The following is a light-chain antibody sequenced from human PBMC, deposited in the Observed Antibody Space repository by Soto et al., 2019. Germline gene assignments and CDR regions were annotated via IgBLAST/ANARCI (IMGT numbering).Light chain of an antibody. CDR1: QSISSW. V-gene: IGKV1-5*01. Sequence: EIQMPQSPSTLTTTVGDRVTITCRASQSISSWLAWYQQKPGKAPKLLIYDASSLESGVPSRFSGSGSGTEFTLTISSLQPDDFATYYCQQYNSSPFGQGTRLEIK. J-gene: IGKJ5*01. CDR3: QQYNSSP. CDR2: DAS.